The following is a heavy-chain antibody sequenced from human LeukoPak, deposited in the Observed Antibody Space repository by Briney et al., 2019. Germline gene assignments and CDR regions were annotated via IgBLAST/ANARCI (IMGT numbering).Heavy chain of an antibody. CDR1: GFTFSSYA. J-gene: IGHJ4*02. Sequence: GGSLRLSCAASGFTFSSYAMSWVRQAPGKGLEWVSAISGSGGSTYYADSVKGRFTISRDNSKNTLYLQMNSLRAEDTAVYYCAELPTVTTSMDYWGQGTLVTVSS. V-gene: IGHV3-23*01. CDR2: ISGSGGST. CDR3: AELPTVTTSMDY. D-gene: IGHD4-17*01.